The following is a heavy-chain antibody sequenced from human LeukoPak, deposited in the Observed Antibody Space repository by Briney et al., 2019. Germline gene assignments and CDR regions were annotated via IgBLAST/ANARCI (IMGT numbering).Heavy chain of an antibody. J-gene: IGHJ4*02. D-gene: IGHD4-17*01. V-gene: IGHV3-23*01. CDR3: AKDPMTTVTTTAY. CDR1: GFTFRNYG. Sequence: PGGSLRLSCAASGFTFRNYGMNWVRQAPGKGLEWVSSISGSDNSTYYADSVKGRFTISRDNSKNTLYLQMNSLRAEDTAVYYCAKDPMTTVTTTAYWGQGTLVTVSS. CDR2: ISGSDNST.